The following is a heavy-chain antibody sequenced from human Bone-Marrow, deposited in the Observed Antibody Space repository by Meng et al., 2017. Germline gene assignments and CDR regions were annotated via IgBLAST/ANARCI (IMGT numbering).Heavy chain of an antibody. V-gene: IGHV1-2*06. Sequence: QGRRVQPGGEVKKPAASVKVSCKPVGYNFPDYYIPRRRQAPGQGLEGMGRIDPTNGDQHYAQKFQGRVTMTGDTSISTAYMDLSRLRSDDTAVYYCARDEDISAAGKLFGDYWGQGTLVTVSS. D-gene: IGHD6-13*01. CDR1: GYNFPDYY. CDR3: ARDEDISAAGKLFGDY. J-gene: IGHJ4*02. CDR2: IDPTNGDQ.